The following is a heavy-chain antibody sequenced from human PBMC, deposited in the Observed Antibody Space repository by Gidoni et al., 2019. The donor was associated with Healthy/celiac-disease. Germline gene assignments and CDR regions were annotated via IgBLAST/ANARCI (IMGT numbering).Heavy chain of an antibody. D-gene: IGHD1-26*01. Sequence: QVQLQEAGPGLVKPSETVSLPGTVSGYSISSGSYWGWIRQPPGKGLEGIGSIYHRGSTYYNPSLKSRVTISVDTSKNQFSLKLSSVTAADTAVYYCARDPAVSYADAFDIWGQGTMVPVSS. V-gene: IGHV4-38-2*02. CDR2: IYHRGST. CDR1: GYSISSGSY. J-gene: IGHJ3*02. CDR3: ARDPAVSYADAFDI.